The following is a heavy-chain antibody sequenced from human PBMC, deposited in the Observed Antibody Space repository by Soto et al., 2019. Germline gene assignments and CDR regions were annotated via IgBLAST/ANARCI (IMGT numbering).Heavy chain of an antibody. CDR3: VKPGYSSGWYTAFGWFDP. Sequence: PGGSLRLSCSASGFTFSSYAMHWVRQAPGKGLEYVSAISSNGGSTYYADSVKGRFTISRDNSKNTLYLQMSSLRAEDTAVYYCVKPGYSSGWYTAFGWFDPWGQGTLVTVSS. CDR2: ISSNGGST. J-gene: IGHJ5*02. V-gene: IGHV3-64D*06. CDR1: GFTFSSYA. D-gene: IGHD6-19*01.